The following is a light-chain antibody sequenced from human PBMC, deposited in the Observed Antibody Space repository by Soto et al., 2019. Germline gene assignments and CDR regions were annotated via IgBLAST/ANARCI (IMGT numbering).Light chain of an antibody. CDR2: EVR. CDR3: SSYTVNSVTLYV. J-gene: IGLJ1*01. Sequence: QSVLTQPASVSGSPGQSITISCTGTSTDIGSSNYVSWYQQHPGKAPKVMIYEVRNRPSGVSNRFSGSKSGNTASLTISGLQAEDEADYYCSSYTVNSVTLYVFGTGTQLTVL. CDR1: STDIGSSNY. V-gene: IGLV2-14*01.